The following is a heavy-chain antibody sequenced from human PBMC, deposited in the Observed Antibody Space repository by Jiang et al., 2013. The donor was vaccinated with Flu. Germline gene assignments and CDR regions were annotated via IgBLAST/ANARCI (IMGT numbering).Heavy chain of an antibody. Sequence: LLKPSETLSLTCAVYDGSFSGYYWSWIRQPPGKGLEWIGEVNHSGRTNYSPSLKSRVAISVDTSKNQFSLKLSSVTAADTAMYYCAGSCSNGLCSTFDDWGQGTLLTVSS. J-gene: IGHJ4*02. CDR2: VNHSGRT. CDR3: AGSCSNGLCSTFDD. D-gene: IGHD2-8*01. CDR1: DGSFSGYY. V-gene: IGHV4-34*01.